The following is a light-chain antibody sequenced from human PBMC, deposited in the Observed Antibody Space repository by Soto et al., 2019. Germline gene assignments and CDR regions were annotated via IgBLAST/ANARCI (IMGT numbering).Light chain of an antibody. CDR2: EGT. V-gene: IGLV2-23*01. J-gene: IGLJ1*01. CDR1: TSDVGTYNL. Sequence: QSALTQPASVSGSPGQSITISCTGTTSDVGTYNLVSWYQHHTGKAPQLIIFEGTKRPSGVSDRFSGSKYGNAASLSISGLLGEDESVYSGCSFAGRSDPTTVFGTGTKLSVL. CDR3: CSFAGRSDPTTV.